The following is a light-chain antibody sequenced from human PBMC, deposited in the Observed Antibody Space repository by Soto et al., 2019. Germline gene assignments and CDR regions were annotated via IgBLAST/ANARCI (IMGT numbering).Light chain of an antibody. Sequence: EIVLTQSPDTLSLSPGERATLSCRASQSVSSNNLVWYQQKVGQAPRLLIYGASSRATGIPDRFSGSGSGTDCTLSISRLETEDFAVYYCQQYGNSLWTSGQGTKVEIK. V-gene: IGKV3-20*01. CDR3: QQYGNSLWT. J-gene: IGKJ1*01. CDR2: GAS. CDR1: QSVSSNN.